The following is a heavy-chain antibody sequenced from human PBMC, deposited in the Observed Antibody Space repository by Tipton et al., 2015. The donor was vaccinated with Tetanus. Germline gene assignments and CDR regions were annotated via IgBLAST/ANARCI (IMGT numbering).Heavy chain of an antibody. Sequence: SLRLSCAASGFSFEDLAMHWVRQAPGKGLEWVSGITWNSGTTVYADSVKGRFTISRDNAKNSLYLQMSSLRPEDTALYYCARALRGRDVFGVWGQGTMVTVSS. CDR2: ITWNSGTT. V-gene: IGHV3-9*01. CDR3: ARALRGRDVFGV. CDR1: GFSFEDLA. J-gene: IGHJ3*01. D-gene: IGHD3/OR15-3a*01.